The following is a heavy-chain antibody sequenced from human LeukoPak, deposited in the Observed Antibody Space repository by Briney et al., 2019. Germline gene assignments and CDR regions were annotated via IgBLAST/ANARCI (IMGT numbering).Heavy chain of an antibody. V-gene: IGHV3-20*01. CDR3: ARRVYSSGYYYYTSFDY. D-gene: IGHD3-22*01. CDR1: GFTFDDYG. CDR2: INWNGGST. J-gene: IGHJ4*02. Sequence: GGSLRLSCAASGFTFDDYGMSWVRQAPGKGLEWVSGINWNGGSTGYADSVKGRFTISRDNAKNSLYLQMNSLRAEDTALYHCARRVYSSGYYYYTSFDYWGQGTLVTVSS.